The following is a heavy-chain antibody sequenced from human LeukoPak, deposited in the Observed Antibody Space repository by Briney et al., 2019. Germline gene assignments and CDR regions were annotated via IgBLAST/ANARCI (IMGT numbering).Heavy chain of an antibody. D-gene: IGHD4-17*01. Sequence: GGSLRLSCAASGFTFSSYNMNWVRQAPGKGLEWVSSISSSSSYISYADSVKGRFTISRDNAKNSLYLQMNSLRAEDTAIYYCAREDYGDYGADWYFDLWGRGTLVTVSS. CDR2: ISSSSSYI. CDR1: GFTFSSYN. CDR3: AREDYGDYGADWYFDL. V-gene: IGHV3-21*01. J-gene: IGHJ2*01.